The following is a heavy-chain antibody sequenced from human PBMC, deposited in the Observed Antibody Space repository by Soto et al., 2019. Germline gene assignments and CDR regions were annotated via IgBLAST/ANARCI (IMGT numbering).Heavy chain of an antibody. J-gene: IGHJ6*02. D-gene: IGHD3-10*01. V-gene: IGHV1-58*01. CDR2: IVVGSGNT. CDR1: GCTFTSSA. Sequence: SVKVSCTASGCTFTSSAVQWVRQARGQRLEWIGWIVVGSGNTNYAQKFQERVTITRDMSTSTAYMELSSLRSEDTAVYYCAAGGITMVRGAPFGMDVWGQGTTVTVSS. CDR3: AAGGITMVRGAPFGMDV.